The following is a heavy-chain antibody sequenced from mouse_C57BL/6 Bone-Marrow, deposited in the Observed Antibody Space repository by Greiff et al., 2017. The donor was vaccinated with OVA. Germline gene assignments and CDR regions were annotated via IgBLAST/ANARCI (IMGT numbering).Heavy chain of an antibody. J-gene: IGHJ4*01. Sequence: EVQLVESGPELVKPGASVKISCKASGYSFTDYNMNWVKQSNGKSLEWIGVINPNYGTTSYNQKFKGKATLTVDQSSSTAYMKLNSLTSEDSAVYYCARWGIYYGNYGAMDYWGQGTSVTVSS. CDR1: GYSFTDYN. CDR2: INPNYGTT. CDR3: ARWGIYYGNYGAMDY. D-gene: IGHD2-1*01. V-gene: IGHV1-39*01.